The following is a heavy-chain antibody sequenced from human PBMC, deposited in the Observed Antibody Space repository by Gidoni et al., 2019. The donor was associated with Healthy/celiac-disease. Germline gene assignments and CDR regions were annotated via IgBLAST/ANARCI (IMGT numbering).Heavy chain of an antibody. D-gene: IGHD6-13*01. CDR3: TTIAAAGNPSDY. Sequence: EVQLVESGGGLVQPGRSLRLSCTASGFTFGDYAMSWVRQAPGKGLEWVGFIRSKAYGGTTEYAASVKGRFTISRDDSKSIAYLQMNSLKTEDTAVYYCTTIAAAGNPSDYWGQGTLVTVSS. CDR2: IRSKAYGGTT. CDR1: GFTFGDYA. J-gene: IGHJ4*02. V-gene: IGHV3-49*04.